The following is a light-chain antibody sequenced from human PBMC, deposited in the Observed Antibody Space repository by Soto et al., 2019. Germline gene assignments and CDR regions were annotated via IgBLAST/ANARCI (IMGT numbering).Light chain of an antibody. Sequence: QSVLTQSPSASGTPGQRVTISCSGSSSNIGSNAVNWYQQLPGTAPKLLMYSNNQRPSGVPDRFSGSKSGTSASLAISGLQSEDEADYYCAAWDDSLNGVLFGGGTKLTVL. CDR3: AAWDDSLNGVL. V-gene: IGLV1-44*01. CDR1: SSNIGSNA. CDR2: SNN. J-gene: IGLJ2*01.